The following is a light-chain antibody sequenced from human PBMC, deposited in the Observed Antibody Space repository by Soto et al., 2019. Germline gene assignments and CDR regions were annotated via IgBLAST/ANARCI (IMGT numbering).Light chain of an antibody. Sequence: QSVLTQPPSVSAAPGQKVTISCSGSSSNIGNNYVSWYQQLPGTAPKLLIYDNNKRPSGIPDRFSGSKSGNTASLTVSGLQAEDEADYYCSSYAGGNNWVFGGGTKLTVL. CDR2: DNN. V-gene: IGLV1-51*01. CDR1: SSNIGNNY. J-gene: IGLJ3*02. CDR3: SSYAGGNNWV.